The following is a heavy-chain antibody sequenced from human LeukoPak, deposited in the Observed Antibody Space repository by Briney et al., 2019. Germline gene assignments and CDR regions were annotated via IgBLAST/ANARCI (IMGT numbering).Heavy chain of an antibody. D-gene: IGHD2-8*01. J-gene: IGHJ3*02. CDR2: IDPSDSYT. Sequence: GESLRISCKGSGYRFTSYWISWVRQMPGKGLEWMGRIDPSDSYTNYSPSLQGHLTISADKSISTAYLQWSSLKASDTAMYYCARHQLLGPCFKGVCPDAFDIWGQGTMVTVSS. CDR1: GYRFTSYW. CDR3: ARHQLLGPCFKGVCPDAFDI. V-gene: IGHV5-10-1*01.